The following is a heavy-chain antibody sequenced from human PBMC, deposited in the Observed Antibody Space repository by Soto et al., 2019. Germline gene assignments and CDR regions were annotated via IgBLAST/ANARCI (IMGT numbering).Heavy chain of an antibody. CDR2: IYWSGDE. CDR3: ARGLATLPVFAFDI. Sequence: QGTLKESGPTLVKPTQTLTLTCSFSGFSLSTSGVGVGWIRQSPGKALEWLALIYWSGDEHYRPSLKSRLSITKDTSKNHVVLIITDMDPVDTATYYCARGLATLPVFAFDIWGQGTMVTVSS. D-gene: IGHD6-6*01. V-gene: IGHV2-5*01. J-gene: IGHJ3*02. CDR1: GFSLSTSGVG.